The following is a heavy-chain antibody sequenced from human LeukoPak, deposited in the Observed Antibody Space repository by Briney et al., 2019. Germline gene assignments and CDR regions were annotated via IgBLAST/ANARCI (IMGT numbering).Heavy chain of an antibody. CDR3: ARTYYDFWSGYYTPQNWFDP. V-gene: IGHV1-2*02. J-gene: IGHJ5*02. CDR2: INPNSGGT. CDR1: GYTFTDYY. D-gene: IGHD3-3*01. Sequence: ASVKVSCKASGYTFTDYYIHWVRQAPGQGLEWMRWINPNSGGTNYAQKFQGRVTMTRDTSISTAYMELSRLRSDDTAVYYCARTYYDFWSGYYTPQNWFDPWGQGTLVTVSS.